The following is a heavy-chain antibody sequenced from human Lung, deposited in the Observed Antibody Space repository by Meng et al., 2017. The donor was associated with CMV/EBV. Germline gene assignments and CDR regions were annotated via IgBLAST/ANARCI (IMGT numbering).Heavy chain of an antibody. J-gene: IGHJ5*02. D-gene: IGHD2-2*01. Sequence: QIHWKESGPTLVKPTQTLTLTCTFSGFSLSTSEVGVGWIRQPPGKALEWLAVIYWDDDKRYSPSLKSRLTITKDTSKNQVVLTLTNMDPVDTATYYCALFTRSWFDPWGQGTLVTVSS. CDR1: GFSLSTSEVG. CDR2: IYWDDDK. V-gene: IGHV2-5*02. CDR3: ALFTRSWFDP.